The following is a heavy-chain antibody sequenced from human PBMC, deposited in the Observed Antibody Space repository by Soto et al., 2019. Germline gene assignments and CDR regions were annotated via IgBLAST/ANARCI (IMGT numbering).Heavy chain of an antibody. Sequence: QVDLVESGGGVVQPGKSLRLSCVASGFSIRTYGMHWVRQAPGKGLEWVAVIWSDGSDQLYADSMKGRLTISRDNAKNTLNPQVNGLRAADTPAYSCATEPRRSPGAGGGLAVWGNG. CDR2: IWSDGSDQ. D-gene: IGHD1-26*01. CDR1: GFSIRTYG. CDR3: ATEPRRSPGAGGGLAV. J-gene: IGHJ6*04. V-gene: IGHV3-33*01.